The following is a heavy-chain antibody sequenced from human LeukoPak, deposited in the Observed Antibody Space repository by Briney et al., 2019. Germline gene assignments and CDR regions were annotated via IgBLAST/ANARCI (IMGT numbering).Heavy chain of an antibody. D-gene: IGHD3-22*01. J-gene: IGHJ4*02. Sequence: ASVKVSCKASGYTLTSYGISWVRQAPGQGLEWMGWISAYNGNTNYAQKLQGRVTMTTVTSTSTAYMELRSLRSDDTAVYYCARERGYDSSGLFDYWGQGTLVTVSS. CDR3: ARERGYDSSGLFDY. CDR2: ISAYNGNT. CDR1: GYTLTSYG. V-gene: IGHV1-18*01.